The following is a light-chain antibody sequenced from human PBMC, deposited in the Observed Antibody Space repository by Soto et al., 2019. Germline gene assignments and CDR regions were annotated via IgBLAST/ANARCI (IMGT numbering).Light chain of an antibody. V-gene: IGKV3-20*01. CDR2: GAS. CDR1: QSISSSYSASY. J-gene: IGKJ1*01. CDR3: QQYGSSPET. Sequence: EIVLTQSPDTLSLSPGERASLSCRASQSISSSYSASYLAWYQQKPGQAPRLLIYGASFRATGIPDRFSGSGSGTEFTLTISRLEPEDFAVYHCQQYGSSPETFGQGTKVEI.